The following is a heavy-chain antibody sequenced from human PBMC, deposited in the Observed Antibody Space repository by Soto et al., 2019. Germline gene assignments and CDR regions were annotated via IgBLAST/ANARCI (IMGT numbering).Heavy chain of an antibody. CDR3: ARVLGSSDWFDP. D-gene: IGHD6-6*01. J-gene: IGHJ5*02. V-gene: IGHV4-31*03. Sequence: SETLSLTCTVSGGSISSGGYYWSWIRQHPGKGLEWIGYIYYSGSTYYNPSLKSRVTISVDTSKNQFSLKLSSVTAADTAVYYCARVLGSSDWFDPWGQGTLVTVSS. CDR1: GGSISSGGYY. CDR2: IYYSGST.